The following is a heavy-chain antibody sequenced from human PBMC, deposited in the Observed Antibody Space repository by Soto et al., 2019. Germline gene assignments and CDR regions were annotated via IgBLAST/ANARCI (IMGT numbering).Heavy chain of an antibody. V-gene: IGHV5-10-1*01. CDR3: ARQIYDSDTGPNFQYYFDS. Sequence: GESLKISCKGSGYSFAGYWITWVRKKPGKGLEWMGRIDPSDSQTYYSPSFRGRVTISVTKSITTVFLQWSSLRASDTAMYYCARQIYDSDTGPNFQYYFDSWGQGTPVTVSS. CDR2: IDPSDSQT. D-gene: IGHD3-22*01. J-gene: IGHJ4*02. CDR1: GYSFAGYW.